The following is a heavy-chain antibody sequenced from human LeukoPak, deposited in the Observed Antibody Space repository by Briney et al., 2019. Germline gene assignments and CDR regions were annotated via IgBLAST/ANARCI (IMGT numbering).Heavy chain of an antibody. CDR1: GFTFSNYA. J-gene: IGHJ4*02. CDR2: ISGSGGST. Sequence: PGGSLRLSCAASGFTFSNYAMTWVRQAPGKGLEWVSGISGSGGSTYYADPVKGRFTISRDNSENTLFLQMNSLRAEDTAIYYCAKVTAYYYDSSGYYYFDYWGQGTLVTVSS. CDR3: AKVTAYYYDSSGYYYFDY. D-gene: IGHD3-22*01. V-gene: IGHV3-23*01.